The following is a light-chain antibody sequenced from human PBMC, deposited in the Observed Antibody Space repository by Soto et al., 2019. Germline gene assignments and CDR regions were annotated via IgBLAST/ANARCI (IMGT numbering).Light chain of an antibody. CDR2: GAS. CDR1: QSLSNKIY. Sequence: EIVLTQSPGTLSLSPGERATLSCRASQSLSNKIYLAWYQQKPGQAHRLLIYGASSRATGIPNRFSCSWSGTDFTLTISRLEPEDFAVYYCQQYGNSPQTFGQGTKVDIK. J-gene: IGKJ1*01. CDR3: QQYGNSPQT. V-gene: IGKV3-20*01.